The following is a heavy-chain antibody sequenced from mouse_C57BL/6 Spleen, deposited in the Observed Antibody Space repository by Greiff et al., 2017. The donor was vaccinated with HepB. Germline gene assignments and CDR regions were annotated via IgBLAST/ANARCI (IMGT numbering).Heavy chain of an antibody. CDR2: IDPSDSET. D-gene: IGHD2-3*01. Sequence: VQLQQPGAELVRPGSSVKLSCKASGYTFTSYWMHWVKQRPIQGLEWIGNIDPSDSETHYNQKFKDKATLTVDKASSTAYMQLSSLTSEDSAVYDCARDGYYYLDYWGQGTTLTVSS. V-gene: IGHV1-52*01. CDR3: ARDGYYYLDY. CDR1: GYTFTSYW. J-gene: IGHJ2*01.